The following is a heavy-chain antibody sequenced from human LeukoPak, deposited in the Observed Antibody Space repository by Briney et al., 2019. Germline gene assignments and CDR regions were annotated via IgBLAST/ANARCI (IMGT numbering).Heavy chain of an antibody. V-gene: IGHV3-33*01. CDR3: ARPYYDSSGYRFDY. D-gene: IGHD3-22*01. J-gene: IGHJ4*02. CDR1: GFTFSSYG. CDR2: IWYDGSNK. Sequence: GGSLRLSCAASGFTFSSYGMHWVRQAPGKGLEWVAVIWYDGSNKYYADSVKGRFTISRDNSKNTLYLQMNSLRAEDTAVYYCARPYYDSSGYRFDYWGQGTLVTVSS.